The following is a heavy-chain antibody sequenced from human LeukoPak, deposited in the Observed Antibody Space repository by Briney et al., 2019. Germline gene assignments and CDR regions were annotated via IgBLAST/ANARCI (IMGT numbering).Heavy chain of an antibody. V-gene: IGHV4-59*01. CDR2: MYYSGNS. CDR1: GGSITSYY. CDR3: ASYSNSWYYFDY. Sequence: PSETLSLTCTVSGGSITSYYWSWIRQPPGKGLERIGYMYYSGNSYYNPSLKSRVTISVDTSKNQFSLKLSSMTAADTAVYYCASYSNSWYYFDYWGQGTLVTVSS. D-gene: IGHD6-13*01. J-gene: IGHJ4*02.